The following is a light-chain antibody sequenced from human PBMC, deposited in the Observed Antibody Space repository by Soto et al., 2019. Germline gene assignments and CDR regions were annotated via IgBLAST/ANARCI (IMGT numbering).Light chain of an antibody. CDR2: NNN. Sequence: QSVLTRPPSASGTPGQRVTISCSGSRSNIGSNTVNWYQQLPGAAPKVLIQNNNQRPSGVPDRFSGSKSGTSASLAISGLQSGDEADYYCGAWDDILNGYVFGFGTKVTVL. J-gene: IGLJ1*01. CDR3: GAWDDILNGYV. V-gene: IGLV1-44*01. CDR1: RSNIGSNT.